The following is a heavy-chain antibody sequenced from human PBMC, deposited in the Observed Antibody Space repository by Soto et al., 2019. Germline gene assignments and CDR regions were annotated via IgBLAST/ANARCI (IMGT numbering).Heavy chain of an antibody. D-gene: IGHD3-22*01. Sequence: ASVKVSCKVSGYTLTELSMHWVRQAPGKGLEWMGGFDPEDGETIYAQKFQGRVTMTGDTSTDTAYMELSSLRSEDTAVYYCATGPILNYYDRSSSNDYWGQGTLVTVSS. CDR1: GYTLTELS. J-gene: IGHJ4*02. CDR3: ATGPILNYYDRSSSNDY. V-gene: IGHV1-24*01. CDR2: FDPEDGET.